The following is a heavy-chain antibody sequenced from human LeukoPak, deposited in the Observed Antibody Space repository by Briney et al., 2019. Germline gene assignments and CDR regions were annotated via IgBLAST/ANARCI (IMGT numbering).Heavy chain of an antibody. D-gene: IGHD4-17*01. CDR1: GFTFSNYG. CDR3: ARATDFGDYGC. J-gene: IGHJ4*02. CDR2: ISDDGSKK. Sequence: GGSLRLSCAASGFTFSNYGMHWVRQAPGKGLEWVAVISDDGSKKYYADSVKGRFTISRDNAKNSLFLQMNSLRAEDTAVYYCARATDFGDYGCWGQGTLVTVSS. V-gene: IGHV3-30*03.